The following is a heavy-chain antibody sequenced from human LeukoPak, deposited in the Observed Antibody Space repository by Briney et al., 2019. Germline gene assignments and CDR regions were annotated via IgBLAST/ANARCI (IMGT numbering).Heavy chain of an antibody. D-gene: IGHD4-17*01. Sequence: SETLSLTCTVSGGSISSHYWSWIRQPPGKGLEWIGYIYYSGSTNYNPSLKSRVTISVDTSKNQFSLKLSSVTAADTAVYYCARSPHHGDYDNWFDPWGQGTLVTVSS. CDR3: ARSPHHGDYDNWFDP. J-gene: IGHJ5*02. V-gene: IGHV4-59*11. CDR1: GGSISSHY. CDR2: IYYSGST.